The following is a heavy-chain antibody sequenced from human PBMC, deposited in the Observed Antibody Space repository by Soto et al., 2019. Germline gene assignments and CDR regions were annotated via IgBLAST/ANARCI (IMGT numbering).Heavy chain of an antibody. CDR3: ARDTNYDSSGYQYNWFDP. CDR1: GGSISSYC. CDR2: IYYSGST. D-gene: IGHD3-22*01. J-gene: IGHJ5*02. V-gene: IGHV4-59*01. Sequence: SETLSLTCTVSGGSISSYCWRWIRQPPGKGLEWIGYIYYSGSTNYNPSLKSRVTISVDTSKNQFSLKLSSVTAADTAVYYCARDTNYDSSGYQYNWFDPWGQGTLVTVSS.